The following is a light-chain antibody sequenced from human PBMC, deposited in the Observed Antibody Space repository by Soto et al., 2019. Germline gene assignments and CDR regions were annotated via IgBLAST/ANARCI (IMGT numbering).Light chain of an antibody. J-gene: IGKJ1*01. V-gene: IGKV3-20*01. CDR1: QSVSSSY. CDR3: QQYDRSHKT. CDR2: GAS. Sequence: EIVLTQSPGTLSLSPGERATLSCRASQSVSSSYLAWYQQKPGQAPRLLIYGASSRATGIPDRFSGTGSGTDFTLTISRRKREYVAVYYCQQYDRSHKTFGQGTKVEIK.